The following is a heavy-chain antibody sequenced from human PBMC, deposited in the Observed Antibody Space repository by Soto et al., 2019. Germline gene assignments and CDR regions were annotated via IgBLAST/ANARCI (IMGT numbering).Heavy chain of an antibody. CDR3: AKVILRSYGNYFDY. CDR2: IRGSGGST. V-gene: IGHV3-23*01. CDR1: GFTFSSCG. J-gene: IGHJ4*02. Sequence: GGSLRLSCAASGFTFSSCGMSWVRQAPGKGLEWVSSIRGSGGSTYYADSVKGRFTISRDSSKNTLYLQMNSLRAGDTAVYYCAKVILRSYGNYFDYWGQGTLVTVSS. D-gene: IGHD5-18*01.